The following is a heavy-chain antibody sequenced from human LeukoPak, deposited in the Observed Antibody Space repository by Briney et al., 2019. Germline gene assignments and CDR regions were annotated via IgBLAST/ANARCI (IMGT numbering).Heavy chain of an antibody. J-gene: IGHJ5*02. CDR3: AREDSDPYARWFDP. D-gene: IGHD2-2*01. CDR1: GFRFYDYA. CDR2: IWYGGSNK. Sequence: GRSLRLSCAASGFRFYDYAIHWLRQAPGKGLEGVAVIWYGGSNKDYVDSVKGRFTISRDNSKNTVYLQMNSLRAEDTAVYYCAREDSDPYARWFDPWGQGTLVTVSS. V-gene: IGHV3-33*08.